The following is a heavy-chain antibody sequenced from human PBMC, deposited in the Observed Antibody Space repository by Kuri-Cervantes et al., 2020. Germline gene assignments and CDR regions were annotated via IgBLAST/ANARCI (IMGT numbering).Heavy chain of an antibody. CDR1: GYSISSGYY. Sequence: GSLRLSCTVSGYSISSGYYWGWIRQPPGKGLEWIGSIYHSGSTYYNPSLKSRVTISVDTSKNQFSLKLSSVTAADTAVYYCARNYDILTGYYDGYFDYWGQGALVTVSS. J-gene: IGHJ4*02. CDR2: IYHSGST. D-gene: IGHD3-9*01. CDR3: ARNYDILTGYYDGYFDY. V-gene: IGHV4-38-2*02.